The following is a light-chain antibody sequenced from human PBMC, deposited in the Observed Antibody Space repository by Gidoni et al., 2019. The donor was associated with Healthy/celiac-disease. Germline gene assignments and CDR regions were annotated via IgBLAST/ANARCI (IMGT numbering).Light chain of an antibody. CDR3: QQRSNCLT. J-gene: IGKJ4*01. CDR2: DAS. CDR1: QSVSSY. V-gene: IGKV3-11*01. Sequence: EFVLTHSPATLSLSPGERATLSCRASQSVSSYLAWYQQKPGQAPRLLNYDASKRTAGIPARFSGSGSGTDFTLTISSLEPEDFAVYYCQQRSNCLTFGGGTKVEIK.